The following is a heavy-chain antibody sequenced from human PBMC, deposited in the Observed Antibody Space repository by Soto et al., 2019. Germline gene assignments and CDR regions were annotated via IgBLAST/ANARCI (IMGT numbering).Heavy chain of an antibody. Sequence: EVQLVESGGGLVKPGGSLRLSCAASGFTFSSYSMNWVRQAPGKGLEWVSSISSSSSYRYYADSVKGRFTISREKDKNSLYMQMNSLRAEDTAVYYCARDGYYDSSGYYSGNWFDPWGQGTLVTVSS. J-gene: IGHJ5*02. CDR3: ARDGYYDSSGYYSGNWFDP. D-gene: IGHD3-22*01. CDR1: GFTFSSYS. V-gene: IGHV3-21*01. CDR2: ISSSSSYR.